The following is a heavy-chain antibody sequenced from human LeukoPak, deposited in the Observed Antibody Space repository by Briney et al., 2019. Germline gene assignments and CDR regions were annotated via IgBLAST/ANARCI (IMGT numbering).Heavy chain of an antibody. CDR1: GYTFTSYD. V-gene: IGHV1-2*02. CDR2: INPNSGGT. D-gene: IGHD3-22*01. J-gene: IGHJ4*02. Sequence: ASVKVSCKASGYTFTSYDINWVRQATGQGLEWMGWINPNSGGTNYAQKFQGRVTMTRDTSISTAYMELSRLRSDDTAVYYCARDYYDSSGYYYLLLYYFDYWGQGTLVAVSS. CDR3: ARDYYDSSGYYYLLLYYFDY.